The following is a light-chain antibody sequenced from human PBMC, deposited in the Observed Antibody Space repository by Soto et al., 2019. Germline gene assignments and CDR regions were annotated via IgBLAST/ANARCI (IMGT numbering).Light chain of an antibody. CDR3: QQYGSSPTT. J-gene: IGKJ1*01. V-gene: IGKV3-20*01. Sequence: EIVLTQSPGTLSLSPGERATLSCRASQSVSSSYLAWYQQKPGQAPRLLIYGASSRATGIPDRFSGSGSGTDFTLTISRLEPEDFAVYYCQQYGSSPTTCGQGTKVDIK. CDR1: QSVSSSY. CDR2: GAS.